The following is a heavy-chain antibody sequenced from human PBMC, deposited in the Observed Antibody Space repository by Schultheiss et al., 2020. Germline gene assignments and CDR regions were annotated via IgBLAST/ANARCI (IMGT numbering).Heavy chain of an antibody. V-gene: IGHV4-34*01. D-gene: IGHD2-2*01. Sequence: SETLSLTCAVYGGSFSGYYWSWIRQPPGKGLEWIGEINHSGSTNYNPSLKSRVTISVDTSKNQFSLHLKSVTPEDTAVYYCARSGSLLGYCSSTSCYPFDYWGKGTLVTVSS. CDR3: ARSGSLLGYCSSTSCYPFDY. CDR2: INHSGST. CDR1: GGSFSGYY. J-gene: IGHJ4*02.